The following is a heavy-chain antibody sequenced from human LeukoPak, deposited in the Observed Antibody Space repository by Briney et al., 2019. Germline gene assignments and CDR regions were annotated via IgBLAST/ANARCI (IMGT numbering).Heavy chain of an antibody. CDR2: INPNSGGT. J-gene: IGHJ4*02. CDR1: VYTFIVYY. V-gene: IGHV1-2*02. D-gene: IGHD2/OR15-2a*01. Sequence: ASVKVSCKASVYTFIVYYMHWVRQAPGQGREWMGWINPNSGGTNYAQKFQGRVTMARDTSISTGYMEMSSLRSDDTAVYYCARDRGVILSHFDYWGQGTLVTVSS. CDR3: ARDRGVILSHFDY.